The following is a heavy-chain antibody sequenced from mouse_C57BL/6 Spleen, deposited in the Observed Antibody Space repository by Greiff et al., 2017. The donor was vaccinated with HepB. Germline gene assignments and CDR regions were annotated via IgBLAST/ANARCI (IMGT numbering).Heavy chain of an antibody. CDR2: ILPGSVST. J-gene: IGHJ2*01. Sequence: QVQLKESGAELMKPGASVKLSCKATGYTFTGYWIEWVKQRPGHGLEWIGEILPGSVSTNYNEKFKGKATFTADTSSNTAYMQLSSLTTEDSAIYYCARDTTLVATDWGQGTTLTVSS. CDR1: GYTFTGYW. V-gene: IGHV1-9*01. CDR3: ARDTTLVATD. D-gene: IGHD1-1*01.